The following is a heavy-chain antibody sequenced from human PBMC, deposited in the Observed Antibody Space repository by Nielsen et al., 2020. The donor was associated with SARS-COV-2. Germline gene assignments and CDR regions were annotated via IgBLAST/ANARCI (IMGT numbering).Heavy chain of an antibody. D-gene: IGHD6-13*01. CDR3: ASTFTGAAAGTWWFDP. V-gene: IGHV4-59*01. J-gene: IGHJ5*02. Sequence: SETLSLTCTVSGGSISSYYWSWIRQPPGKGLEWIGYIYYSESTNYNPSLKSRVTISVDTSKNQFSLKLSSVTAADTVVYYCASTFTGAAAGTWWFDPWGQGTLVTVSS. CDR2: IYYSEST. CDR1: GGSISSYY.